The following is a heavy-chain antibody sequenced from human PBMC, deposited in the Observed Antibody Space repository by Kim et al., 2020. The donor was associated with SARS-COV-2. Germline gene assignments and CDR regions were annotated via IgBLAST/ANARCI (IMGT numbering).Heavy chain of an antibody. J-gene: IGHJ6*02. V-gene: IGHV3-30*02. CDR3: AKDDIVATIYGYYGMDV. Sequence: VKGRFTVARDNSKNSLYLQMNSLRAEDTAVYYCAKDDIVATIYGYYGMDVWGQGTTVTVSS. D-gene: IGHD5-12*01.